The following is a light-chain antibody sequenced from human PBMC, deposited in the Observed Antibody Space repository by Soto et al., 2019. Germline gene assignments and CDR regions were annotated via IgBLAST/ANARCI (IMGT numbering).Light chain of an antibody. J-gene: IGKJ2*01. CDR3: QQTYSTPYT. CDR2: AAS. CDR1: QNISSY. V-gene: IGKV1-39*01. Sequence: DIQMTQPPSSLSASVGDRVTITCRASQNISSYLNWYQQKPGKAPKLLISAASSLQSGVPSRFSGSGSGTEFTLTISSLQPEDFATDYCQQTYSTPYTFGQGTKLEIK.